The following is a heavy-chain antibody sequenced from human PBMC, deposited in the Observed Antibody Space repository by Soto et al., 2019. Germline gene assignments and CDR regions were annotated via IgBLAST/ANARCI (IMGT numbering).Heavy chain of an antibody. V-gene: IGHV3-30-3*01. CDR3: ARSTFAYCGGDCYSVDY. D-gene: IGHD2-21*02. CDR2: ISYDGSNK. J-gene: IGHJ4*02. Sequence: QVQLVESGGGVVQPGRSLRLSCAASGFTFSSYAMHWVRQAPGKGLEWVAVISYDGSNKYYADSVKGRFTISRDNSKNTLYLQMNSLRAEHTAVYYCARSTFAYCGGDCYSVDYWGQGTLVTVSS. CDR1: GFTFSSYA.